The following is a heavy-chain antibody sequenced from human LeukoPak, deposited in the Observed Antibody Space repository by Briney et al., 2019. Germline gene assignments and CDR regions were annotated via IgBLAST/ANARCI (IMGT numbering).Heavy chain of an antibody. CDR1: GFSFSSYA. V-gene: IGHV3-23*01. D-gene: IGHD2/OR15-2a*01. J-gene: IGHJ4*02. CDR2: ISSSGEST. Sequence: QTGGSLRLSCAASGFSFSSYAMIWVRQAPGKGLEWVSVISSSGESTYYAASLKGRFTISRDNSKNTLSLQMNSLRAEDTAIYYCAKGGAVVLSPFDYWGQGTLVTVSS. CDR3: AKGGAVVLSPFDY.